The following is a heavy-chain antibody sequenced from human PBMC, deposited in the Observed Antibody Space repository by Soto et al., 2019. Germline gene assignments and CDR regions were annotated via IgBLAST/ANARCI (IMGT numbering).Heavy chain of an antibody. CDR3: ARIFPLSSTGLRFTDYYYFCLDV. D-gene: IGHD3-3*01. J-gene: IGHJ6*03. CDR1: GGTFSSYT. V-gene: IGHV1-69*02. CDR2: IIPILGIA. Sequence: QVQLVQSGAEVKKPGSSVKVSCKASGGTFSSYTISWVRQAPGQGLEWMGRIIPILGIANYAQKFQGRVTITPDKSTSSAHMELSSLRTEDTAVYYSARIFPLSSTGLRFTDYYYFCLDVWGKVTTVTVSS.